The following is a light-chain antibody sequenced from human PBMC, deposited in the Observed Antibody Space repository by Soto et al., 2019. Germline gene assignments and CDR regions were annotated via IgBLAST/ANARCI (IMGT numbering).Light chain of an antibody. CDR2: GAS. CDR3: QQSYTTPALT. Sequence: DIQMTQSPSSLSASIGDRVTISCRASQSIINYLNWYQQKPGKAPKLLISGASSVQSGVPSRFSGSGSVTDFSLTISSLQPEDSATYYCQQSYTTPALTFGGGTKGDIK. J-gene: IGKJ4*01. V-gene: IGKV1-39*01. CDR1: QSIINY.